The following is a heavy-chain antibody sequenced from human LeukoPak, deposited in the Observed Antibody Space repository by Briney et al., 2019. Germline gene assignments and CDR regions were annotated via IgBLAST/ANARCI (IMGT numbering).Heavy chain of an antibody. V-gene: IGHV4-59*08. CDR2: IYCSGST. CDR3: ARLKGGNDLSANWFDS. Sequence: SQTLSLTCTVSGGSISSYYWSWIRQAPGKGLEWIGYIYCSGSTNYSPSLKSRVTISADTSKNQFSLKLSSVTAADTAVYYCARLKGGNDLSANWFDSWGQGTLVTVSS. D-gene: IGHD1-1*01. CDR1: GGSISSYY. J-gene: IGHJ5*01.